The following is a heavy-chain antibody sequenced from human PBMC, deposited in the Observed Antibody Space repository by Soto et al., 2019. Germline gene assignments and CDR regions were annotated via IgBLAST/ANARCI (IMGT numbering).Heavy chain of an antibody. CDR1: GITFDHYA. Sequence: GGSLRLSCAASGITFDHYAMHWVRQVPGKGLEWVSGITWNSASIGYADSVEGRFTISRDNAKSSLYLQMNSLRAEDTALYYCAKDIYSTRYAVDVWGRGTTVTV. CDR2: ITWNSASI. CDR3: AKDIYSTRYAVDV. J-gene: IGHJ6*02. V-gene: IGHV3-9*01. D-gene: IGHD2-15*01.